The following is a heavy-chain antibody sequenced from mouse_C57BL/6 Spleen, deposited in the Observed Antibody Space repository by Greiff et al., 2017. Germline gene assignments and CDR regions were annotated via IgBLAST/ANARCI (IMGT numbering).Heavy chain of an antibody. CDR3: ARRDYGSSYGYFDV. CDR2: INPNNGGT. D-gene: IGHD1-1*01. CDR1: GYTFTDYN. Sequence: VQLQQSGPELVKPGASVKIPCKASGYTFTDYNMDWVKQSHGKSLEWIGYINPNNGGTIYNQKFKGKATLTVDKSSSTAYMELRSLTSEDTAVYYCARRDYGSSYGYFDVWGTGTTVTVSS. V-gene: IGHV1-18*01. J-gene: IGHJ1*03.